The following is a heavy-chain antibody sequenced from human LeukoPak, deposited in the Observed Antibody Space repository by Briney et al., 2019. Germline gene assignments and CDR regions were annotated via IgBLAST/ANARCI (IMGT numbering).Heavy chain of an antibody. D-gene: IGHD3-10*02. V-gene: IGHV3-21*01. J-gene: IGHJ4*02. Sequence: GGSLRLSCAASGFTFGPYAMTWVRQSPGKGLEWVSFISSSSSYIYYADSLKGRFTISRDNAKNSLYLQMNSLRAEDTAVYYCARGTMFPYYFDYWGQGTLVTVSS. CDR1: GFTFGPYA. CDR2: ISSSSSYI. CDR3: ARGTMFPYYFDY.